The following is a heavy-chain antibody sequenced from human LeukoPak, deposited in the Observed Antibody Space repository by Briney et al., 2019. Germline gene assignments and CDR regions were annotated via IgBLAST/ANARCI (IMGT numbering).Heavy chain of an antibody. CDR1: GGSISSYY. D-gene: IGHD6-19*01. J-gene: IGHJ4*02. CDR2: IYYSGST. V-gene: IGHV4-59*08. Sequence: SETLSLTCTVSGGSISSYYWSWIRQPPGKGLEWIGYIYYSGSTNYNPSLKSRVTISVDTSKNQFSLKLSSVTAADTAVYYCARHSLHRQWLDYYFDYWGQGTLVTVSS. CDR3: ARHSLHRQWLDYYFDY.